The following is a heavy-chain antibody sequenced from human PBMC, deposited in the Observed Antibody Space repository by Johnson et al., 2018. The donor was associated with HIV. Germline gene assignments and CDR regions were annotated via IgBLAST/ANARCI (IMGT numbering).Heavy chain of an antibody. V-gene: IGHV3-11*01. CDR3: ARGIMITFGGGIPNDAVDI. D-gene: IGHD3-16*02. Sequence: QMLLVESGGGLVQPGGSLRLSCATSGFTFSDYYMSLIRQAPGKGLEWVSYISSSGSTIYYADSVKGRFTISRDNAKNSLYLQMNSLRAEDTALYYCARGIMITFGGGIPNDAVDIWGQGTMVTVSS. J-gene: IGHJ3*02. CDR1: GFTFSDYY. CDR2: ISSSGSTI.